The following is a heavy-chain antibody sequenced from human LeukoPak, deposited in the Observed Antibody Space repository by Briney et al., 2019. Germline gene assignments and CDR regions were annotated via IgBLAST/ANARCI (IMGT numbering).Heavy chain of an antibody. Sequence: SETLSLTCTVSGGSISSSSYYWGWVRQPPGKGLEWIGSIYYSGSTYYNPSLKSRVTISVDTSKNQFSLKLSSVTAADTAVYYCASYPRGTYYYDSSGYSVLPYDAFDIWGQGTMVTVSS. CDR3: ASYPRGTYYYDSSGYSVLPYDAFDI. CDR1: GGSISSSSYY. J-gene: IGHJ3*02. CDR2: IYYSGST. D-gene: IGHD3-22*01. V-gene: IGHV4-39*07.